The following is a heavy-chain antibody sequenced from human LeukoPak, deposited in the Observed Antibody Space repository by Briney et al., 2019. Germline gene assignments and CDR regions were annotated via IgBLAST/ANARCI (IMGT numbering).Heavy chain of an antibody. CDR2: IYYSGST. CDR3: AREKRGGYSYGAYYFDY. D-gene: IGHD5-18*01. CDR1: GGSISSGDYY. V-gene: IGHV4-30-4*01. J-gene: IGHJ4*02. Sequence: SETLSLTCTVSGGSISSGDYYWSWIRQPPGKGLEWIGYIYYSGSTYYNPSLKSRVTISVDTSKNQFSLKLSSVAAADTAVYYCAREKRGGYSYGAYYFDYWGQGTLVTVSS.